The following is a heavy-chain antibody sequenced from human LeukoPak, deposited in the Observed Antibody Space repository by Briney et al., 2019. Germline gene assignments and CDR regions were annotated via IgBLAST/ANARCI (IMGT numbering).Heavy chain of an antibody. Sequence: SGTLSLTCAVSGGSISSSNWWSWVRQPPGKGLEWIGEIYHSGSTNYNPSLKSRVTISVDTSKNQFSLKLSSVTAADTAVYYCARFGSKQLVRNWYFDLWGRGTLVTVSS. D-gene: IGHD6-6*01. CDR3: ARFGSKQLVRNWYFDL. CDR1: GGSISSSNW. J-gene: IGHJ2*01. CDR2: IYHSGST. V-gene: IGHV4-4*02.